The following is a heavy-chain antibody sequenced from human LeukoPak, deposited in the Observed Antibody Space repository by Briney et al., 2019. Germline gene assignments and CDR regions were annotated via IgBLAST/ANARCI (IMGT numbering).Heavy chain of an antibody. V-gene: IGHV4-59*01. CDR1: GGSISSNY. CDR3: VREAPYDSSGYYFDY. D-gene: IGHD3-22*01. CDR2: IYYSGRS. J-gene: IGHJ4*02. Sequence: SETLSLTCTVSGGSISSNYWSWIRQPPGKGLEWVGYIYYSGRSNYNPSLKSRVTISVDTSKNQFSLKLSSVTAADTGVYYCVREAPYDSSGYYFDYWGQGTLVTVSS.